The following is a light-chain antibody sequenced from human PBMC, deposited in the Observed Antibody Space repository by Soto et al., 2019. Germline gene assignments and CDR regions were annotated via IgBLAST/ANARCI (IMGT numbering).Light chain of an antibody. Sequence: QSVLTQPPSASGTAGQVVTISCSGGDSNIGSNYVYWYQQLPGTAPKLLMYTNNQRPSGVPDRFSGSKSGTSASLAISGLRSEDEADYYCATWDDSLSAWVFGGGTKLTVL. V-gene: IGLV1-47*02. CDR2: TNN. J-gene: IGLJ3*02. CDR3: ATWDDSLSAWV. CDR1: DSNIGSNY.